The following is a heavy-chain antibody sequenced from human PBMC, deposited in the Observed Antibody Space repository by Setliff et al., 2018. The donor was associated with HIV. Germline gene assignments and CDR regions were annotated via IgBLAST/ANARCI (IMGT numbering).Heavy chain of an antibody. CDR2: INAGNGNI. V-gene: IGHV1-3*01. D-gene: IGHD3-9*01. CDR3: ARDRDTDWAYYFNS. CDR1: GYTFTSYA. Sequence: GASVKVSCKTSGYTFTSYAIHWVRQAPGQGLEWMGWINAGNGNIKYSPRLLGRVTITRDTSASKVYMELSSLRSEDTAFYYCARDRDTDWAYYFNSWGQGTLVTVSS. J-gene: IGHJ4*02.